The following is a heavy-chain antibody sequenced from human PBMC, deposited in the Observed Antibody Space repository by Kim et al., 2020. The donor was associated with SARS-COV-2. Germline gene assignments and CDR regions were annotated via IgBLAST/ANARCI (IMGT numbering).Heavy chain of an antibody. D-gene: IGHD4-17*01. Sequence: GGSLRLSCAASGFTFDDYSLSWVRQAPGKGLQWDSGINRYGKTTNYADAVKGRSTISRDNAQNCLYLLMNSLRAEDAALYYCATGRLPNYGEIDYWGQGTLVTVSS. CDR1: GFTFDDYS. CDR3: ATGRLPNYGEIDY. V-gene: IGHV3-20*04. J-gene: IGHJ4*01. CDR2: INRYGKTT.